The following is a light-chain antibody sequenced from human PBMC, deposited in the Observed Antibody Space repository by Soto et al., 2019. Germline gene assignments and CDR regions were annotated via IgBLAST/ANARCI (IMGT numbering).Light chain of an antibody. V-gene: IGLV2-18*02. CDR2: EVS. CDR3: SSYTSSDTVV. Sequence: QSALTQPPSVSGSPGQSVTISCTGTSSDVGRYKRVRWYQQTPGTAPKLMIYEVSDRPSGVPDRFSGSKSGNTASLTISGLQAEDEADYYCSSYTSSDTVVFGGGTKLTVL. J-gene: IGLJ2*01. CDR1: SSDVGRYKR.